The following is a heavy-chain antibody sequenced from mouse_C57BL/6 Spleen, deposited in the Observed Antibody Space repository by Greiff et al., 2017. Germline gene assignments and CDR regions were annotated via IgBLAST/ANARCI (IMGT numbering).Heavy chain of an antibody. J-gene: IGHJ2*01. D-gene: IGHD2-4*01. CDR1: GYTFTSYW. V-gene: IGHV1-5*01. CDR2: IYPGNSDT. CDR3: TRGIYYDYDEGDC. Sequence: VQLQQSGTVLARPGASVKISCKTSGYTFTSYWMHWVKQRPGQGLEWIGAIYPGNSDTSYNQKFKGKAKLTAVTSASTAYMELSSLTNEDSAVYYCTRGIYYDYDEGDCWGQGTTLTVSS.